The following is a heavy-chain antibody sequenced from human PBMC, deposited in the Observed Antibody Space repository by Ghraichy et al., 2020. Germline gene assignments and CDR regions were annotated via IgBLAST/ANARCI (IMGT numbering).Heavy chain of an antibody. V-gene: IGHV1-3*01. CDR1: GYTFTSYA. D-gene: IGHD6-13*01. CDR2: INAGNGNT. Sequence: ASVKVSCKASGYTFTSYAMHWVRQAPGQRLEWMGWINAGNGNTKYSQKFQGRVTITRDTSASTAYMELSSLRSEDTAVYYCARGALGGAAALYYYYYYYMDVWGKGTTVTVSS. CDR3: ARGALGGAAALYYYYYYYMDV. J-gene: IGHJ6*03.